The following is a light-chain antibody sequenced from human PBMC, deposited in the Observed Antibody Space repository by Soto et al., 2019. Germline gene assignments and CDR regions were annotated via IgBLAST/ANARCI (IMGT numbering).Light chain of an antibody. J-gene: IGKJ4*01. V-gene: IGKV1-27*01. CDR1: QDISTY. CDR3: QKYDNAPPT. CDR2: AAY. Sequence: DIPMTQAPSSLSASVGDRVTITCRARQDISTYLAWYQQKPGKVPKLLISAAYTLQSGVPPRFSGSGSGTDFTLTISSLQPEDVATYYCQKYDNAPPTFGGGTKVEIK.